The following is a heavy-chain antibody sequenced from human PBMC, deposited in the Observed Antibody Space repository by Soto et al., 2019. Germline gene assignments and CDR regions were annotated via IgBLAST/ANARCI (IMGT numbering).Heavy chain of an antibody. J-gene: IGHJ4*02. D-gene: IGHD6-19*01. CDR2: IYPSGSST. Sequence: QVQRVQSGAEVKKPGASVKVSCKASGYTFTNYYMHWVRQAPGHGLEWMGLIYPSGSSTSYTRKFQDRGTMTRDTSTSTVHMELSSLSVEDTAVYYCARGIAVAIHAGIDCWGQGTVVTVSS. CDR1: GYTFTNYY. V-gene: IGHV1-46*01. CDR3: ARGIAVAIHAGIDC.